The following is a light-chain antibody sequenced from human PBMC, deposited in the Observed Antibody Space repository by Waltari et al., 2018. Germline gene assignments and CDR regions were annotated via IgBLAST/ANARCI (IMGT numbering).Light chain of an antibody. CDR3: CSYAGSATFAV. CDR2: EGN. CDR1: SSDVGNYDL. V-gene: IGLV2-23*03. J-gene: IGLJ3*02. Sequence: QSALTQPASVSGSPGQSITISCTGPSSDVGNYDLISWYQQHPNKAPKLIIYEGNKRPSGVSNRFSGSTSGNPASLTISGLQAEDEADYFCCSYAGSATFAVFGGGTKLTVL.